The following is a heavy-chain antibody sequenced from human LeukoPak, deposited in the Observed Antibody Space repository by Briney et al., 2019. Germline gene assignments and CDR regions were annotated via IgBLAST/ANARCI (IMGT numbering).Heavy chain of an antibody. Sequence: SETLSLTCTVSGGSISSGGYYWSWIRQHPGKGLEWIGYIYYSGSTYYNPSLKSRVTISVDTSKNQFSLKLSSVTAADTAVYYCARTSLRDSSGYYYLSGARGDAFDIWGQGTMVTVSS. CDR3: ARTSLRDSSGYYYLSGARGDAFDI. CDR1: GGSISSGGYY. J-gene: IGHJ3*02. V-gene: IGHV4-31*03. CDR2: IYYSGST. D-gene: IGHD3-22*01.